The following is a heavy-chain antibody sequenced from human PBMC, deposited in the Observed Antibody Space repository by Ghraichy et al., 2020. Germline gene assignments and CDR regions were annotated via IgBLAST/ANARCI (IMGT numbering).Heavy chain of an antibody. J-gene: IGHJ4*02. CDR1: GYTFIGYY. V-gene: IGHV1-2*06. Sequence: ASVKVSCKASGYTFIGYYINWLRQAPGQGLEWMGRINPETGDTIYAQRFKGGVTMTRDTSITTAYMEMTSLTSDDTAVYFCARAASSSSDFDYWGQGTLVTVSS. CDR2: INPETGDT. D-gene: IGHD6-6*01. CDR3: ARAASSSSDFDY.